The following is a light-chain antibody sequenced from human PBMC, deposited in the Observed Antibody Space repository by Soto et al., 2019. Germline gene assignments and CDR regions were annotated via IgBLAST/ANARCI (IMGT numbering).Light chain of an antibody. CDR1: QSVSSNY. CDR2: GAS. V-gene: IGKV3-20*01. J-gene: IGKJ3*01. Sequence: EIVLTQSPGTLSLSPGERATLSCRASQSVSSNYLAWYRQTPGQAPRLLISGASSRATGIPDRFSGSGSGTDFTLTISRLETEDFAVYYSQLYDISSLFSFGPGTKVEVK. CDR3: QLYDISSLFS.